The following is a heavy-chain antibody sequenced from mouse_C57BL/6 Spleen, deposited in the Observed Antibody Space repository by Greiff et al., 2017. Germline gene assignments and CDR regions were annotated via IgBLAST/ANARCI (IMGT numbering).Heavy chain of an antibody. V-gene: IGHV5-17*01. D-gene: IGHD1-3*01. CDR2: ISSGSSTI. Sequence: EVHLVESGGGLVKPGGSLKLSCAASGFTFSDYGMHWVRQAPEKGLEWVAYISSGSSTIYYADTVKGRFTISRDNAKNTLFLQMTSLRSEDTAMYYCASDNSYYAMDYWGQGTSVTVSS. J-gene: IGHJ4*01. CDR3: ASDNSYYAMDY. CDR1: GFTFSDYG.